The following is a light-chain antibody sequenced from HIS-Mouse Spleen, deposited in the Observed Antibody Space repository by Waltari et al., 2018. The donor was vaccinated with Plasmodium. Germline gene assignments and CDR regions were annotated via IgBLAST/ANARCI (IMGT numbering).Light chain of an antibody. CDR2: AAS. V-gene: IGKV1-39*01. Sequence: DIQMTQSPSSLSASVGDRVTITCRASQSISSYLNWYQQKPGKAPKLLIYAASSLQSGVPSRFSGSGSGTEFTLTISSLQPEDFATYYCQQSYSTWTFGQGTKAEIK. CDR3: QQSYSTWT. CDR1: QSISSY. J-gene: IGKJ1*01.